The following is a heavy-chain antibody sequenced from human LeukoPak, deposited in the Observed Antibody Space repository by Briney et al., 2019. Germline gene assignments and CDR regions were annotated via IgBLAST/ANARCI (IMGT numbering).Heavy chain of an antibody. CDR3: ASHEDNGDYHLDY. Sequence: SETLSLTCTVTGVSISNYYWSWLRQPPGKGLEWIGYIYYTGITNYNPSLKSRVTISLDTSRNQLSLQLSSVTAADTAVYYCASHEDNGDYHLDYWGQGTLVTVSS. CDR2: IYYTGIT. D-gene: IGHD4-17*01. CDR1: GVSISNYY. V-gene: IGHV4-59*08. J-gene: IGHJ4*02.